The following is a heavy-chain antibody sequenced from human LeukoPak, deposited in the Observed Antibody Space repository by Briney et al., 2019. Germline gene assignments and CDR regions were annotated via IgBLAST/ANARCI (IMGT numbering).Heavy chain of an antibody. CDR1: GGSISSSSYY. D-gene: IGHD3-16*02. CDR2: IYYSGST. Sequence: PSETLSLTCTVSGGSISSSSYYWGWIRQPPGKGLEWIGSIYYSGSTYYNPSLKSRVTISVDTSKNQFSLKLSSVTAADTAVYYCARRGLMITFGGVIVSGNYYYMDVWGKGTTVTISS. J-gene: IGHJ6*03. V-gene: IGHV4-39*07. CDR3: ARRGLMITFGGVIVSGNYYYMDV.